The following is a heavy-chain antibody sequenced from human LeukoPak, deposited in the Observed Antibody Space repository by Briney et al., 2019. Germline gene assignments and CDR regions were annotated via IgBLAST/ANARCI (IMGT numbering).Heavy chain of an antibody. D-gene: IGHD1-26*01. CDR3: ARDRRYSGTFDY. V-gene: IGHV3-66*01. CDR2: IYSGGST. CDR1: GFTFSSYG. J-gene: IGHJ4*02. Sequence: GGSLRLSCAASGFTFSSYGMHWVRQAPGKGLEWVSVIYSGGSTYYADSVKGRFTISRDNSKNTLYLQMNSLRAEDTAVYYCARDRRYSGTFDYWGQGTLVTVSS.